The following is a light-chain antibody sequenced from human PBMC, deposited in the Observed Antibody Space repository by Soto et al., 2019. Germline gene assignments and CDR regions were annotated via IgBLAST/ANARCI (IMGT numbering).Light chain of an antibody. Sequence: QSALTQPPSASGSPGQSVTISCAGTINDVGGYNYVSWYQQHPGKVPQLMIYQVTKRPSGVPDRFSASKSDTTASLTISGLQAEDEGDYYCMSYAGDNRFVFGTGTQLTVL. V-gene: IGLV2-8*01. CDR2: QVT. J-gene: IGLJ7*01. CDR3: MSYAGDNRFV. CDR1: INDVGGYNY.